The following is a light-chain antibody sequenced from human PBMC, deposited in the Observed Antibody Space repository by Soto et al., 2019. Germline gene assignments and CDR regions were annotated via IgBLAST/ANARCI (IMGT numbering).Light chain of an antibody. V-gene: IGKV3-15*01. CDR1: QSVRSN. CDR2: GAS. CDR3: QQYNNWPLLT. J-gene: IGKJ4*01. Sequence: EIVMTKSPATLSVSPGERATLSCRASQSVRSNLAWYQQKPGQAPRLLIYGASTRATGIPARFSGSGSGTELTLTISSLQSEDFAVYYCQQYNNWPLLTFGGGTKVEIK.